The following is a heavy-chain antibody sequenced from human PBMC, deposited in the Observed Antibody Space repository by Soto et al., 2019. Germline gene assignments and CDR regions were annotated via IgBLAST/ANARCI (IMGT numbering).Heavy chain of an antibody. CDR1: GFTFSSYA. V-gene: IGHV3-23*01. Sequence: GGSLRLSCAASGFTFSSYAMSWVRQAPGKGLEWVSAISGSGGSTYYADPVKGRFTISRDNTKNTLYLQMNSLGAEDTAVYYCAKDLGTGIVGAQGHWGQGTLVTVSS. J-gene: IGHJ4*02. CDR3: AKDLGTGIVGAQGH. CDR2: ISGSGGST. D-gene: IGHD1-26*01.